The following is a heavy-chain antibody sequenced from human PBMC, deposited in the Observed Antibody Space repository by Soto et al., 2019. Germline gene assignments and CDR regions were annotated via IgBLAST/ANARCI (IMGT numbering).Heavy chain of an antibody. CDR1: GGTFSNYT. CDR2: IIPILGIA. D-gene: IGHD3-10*01. J-gene: IGHJ6*03. CDR3: AKVSEMGSVTEGYYYYRDV. Sequence: QVQLVQSGAEVKKPGSSVKVSCTASGGTFSNYTISWVRQAPGQGLEWMGRIIPILGIANYAQKFQGRVTITADKSTNTAYMELSSLRSDDTAMYYCAKVSEMGSVTEGYYYYRDVWGKGTTVTVSS. V-gene: IGHV1-69*02.